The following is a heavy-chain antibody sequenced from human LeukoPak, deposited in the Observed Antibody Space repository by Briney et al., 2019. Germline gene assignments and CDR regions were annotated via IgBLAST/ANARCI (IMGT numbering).Heavy chain of an antibody. J-gene: IGHJ4*02. V-gene: IGHV3-9*01. CDR3: AKDNRRHYTSGPNPDSLH. CDR2: ISWNSGSI. CDR1: GFTFDDYA. Sequence: GGSLRLSCAASGFTFDDYAMHWVRQPPGKGLGWVSGISWNSGSIDYADSVKGRFTISRDNAKNSLYLQMNSLRVEDTAFYYCAKDNRRHYTSGPNPDSLHWGQGALVTVSS. D-gene: IGHD6-19*01.